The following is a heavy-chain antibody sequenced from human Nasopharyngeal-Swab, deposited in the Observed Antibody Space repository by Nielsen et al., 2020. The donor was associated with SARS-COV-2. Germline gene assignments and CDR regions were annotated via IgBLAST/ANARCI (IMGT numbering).Heavy chain of an antibody. D-gene: IGHD3-10*01. CDR2: IYYSGST. CDR1: GGSISSYY. Sequence: SETLSLTCTVSGGSISSYYWSWIRQPPGKGLAWIGYIYYSGSTNYNPSLKSRVTISVDTSKNQFSLKLTSVTAADTAVYYCARAHSAPWFGINYFDYWGQGTLVTVSS. J-gene: IGHJ4*02. V-gene: IGHV4-59*13. CDR3: ARAHSAPWFGINYFDY.